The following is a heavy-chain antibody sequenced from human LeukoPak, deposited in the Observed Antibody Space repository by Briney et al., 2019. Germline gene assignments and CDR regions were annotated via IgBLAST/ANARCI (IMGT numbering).Heavy chain of an antibody. D-gene: IGHD4-17*01. V-gene: IGHV3-21*06. CDR1: GFTFSRYS. J-gene: IGHJ4*02. Sequence: GGSLRLSCAASGFTFSRYSMNWVRQAPGKGLEWVSSISISSNYIYYTDSVKGRFTISRDNVKNSLYLQMNSLRAEDTAVYYCARDWGVTVTEFDYWGQGTLVTVSS. CDR3: ARDWGVTVTEFDY. CDR2: ISISSNYI.